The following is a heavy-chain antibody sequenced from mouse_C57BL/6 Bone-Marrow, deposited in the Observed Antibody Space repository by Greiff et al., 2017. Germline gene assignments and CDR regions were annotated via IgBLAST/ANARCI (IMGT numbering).Heavy chain of an antibody. D-gene: IGHD2-3*01. CDR3: ARGLLGAMDY. V-gene: IGHV5-4*01. CDR2: ISDGGSYT. Sequence: EVQGVESGGGLVKPGGSLKLSCAASGFTFSSYAMSWVRQTPEKRLEWVATISDGGSYTYYPDNVKGRFTISRDNAKNNLYLQMSHLKSEDTAMYYCARGLLGAMDYWGQGTSVTVSS. J-gene: IGHJ4*01. CDR1: GFTFSSYA.